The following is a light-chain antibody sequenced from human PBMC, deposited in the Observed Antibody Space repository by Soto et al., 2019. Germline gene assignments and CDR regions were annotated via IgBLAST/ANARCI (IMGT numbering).Light chain of an antibody. CDR1: QSLLDSNGNNH. CDR2: LGS. V-gene: IGKV2-28*01. J-gene: IGKJ5*01. CDR3: MQALQTPLT. Sequence: DIVMTQSPLSLPVIPGEPASISCWSSQSLLDSNGNNHLNWYLQKPGQSPQVLIYLGSNRASGVPDRFSGSVSGTDFTLEISRVEAEDVGVYYCMQALQTPLTFGQGTRLEIK.